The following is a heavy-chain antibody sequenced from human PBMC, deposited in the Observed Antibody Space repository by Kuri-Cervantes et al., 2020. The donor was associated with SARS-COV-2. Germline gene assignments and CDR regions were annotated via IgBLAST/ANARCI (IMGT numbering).Heavy chain of an antibody. J-gene: IGHJ6*02. CDR3: AKDKAVVPAWDTYYYYGMDV. V-gene: IGHV3-74*01. D-gene: IGHD2-15*01. Sequence: GVSLRLSCAASGFTVSSNYMSWVRQAPGKGLVWVSRINSDGSSTTYADSVKGRFTISRDNAKNTLYLQMNSLRAEDTAVYYCAKDKAVVPAWDTYYYYGMDVWGQGTTVTVSS. CDR2: INSDGSST. CDR1: GFTVSSNY.